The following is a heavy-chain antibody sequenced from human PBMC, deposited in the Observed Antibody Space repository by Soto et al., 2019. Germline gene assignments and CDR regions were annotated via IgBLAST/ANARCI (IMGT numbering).Heavy chain of an antibody. V-gene: IGHV3-23*01. CDR2: IGTSAST. J-gene: IGHJ4*02. D-gene: IGHD2-8*01. CDR3: ADLSRYCTSSNCD. Sequence: DVRLLESGGGLVQPGGSLRLSCAASGFTFSSYSMSWVRQAPGKGLEWVSTIGTSASTYYGDSVRGRFTISRDNSRNRLYLQLSSLRAEDTAVYYCADLSRYCTSSNCDWGQGPLVTVSA. CDR1: GFTFSSYS.